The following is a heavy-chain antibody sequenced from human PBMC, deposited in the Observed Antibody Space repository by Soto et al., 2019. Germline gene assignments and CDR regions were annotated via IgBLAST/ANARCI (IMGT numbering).Heavy chain of an antibody. Sequence: QVQLVQSGAEVKKPGASVKVSCKASGYTFTSYGISWVRQAPGQGLEWMGWISAYNGNTNYAQKLQGRVTMTTDTSTSTAYMELRSLRSDDTAVYYCARAPSNYDFWSRAPEVWFDPWGQGTLVTVSS. CDR2: ISAYNGNT. CDR1: GYTFTSYG. CDR3: ARAPSNYDFWSRAPEVWFDP. V-gene: IGHV1-18*01. J-gene: IGHJ5*02. D-gene: IGHD3-3*01.